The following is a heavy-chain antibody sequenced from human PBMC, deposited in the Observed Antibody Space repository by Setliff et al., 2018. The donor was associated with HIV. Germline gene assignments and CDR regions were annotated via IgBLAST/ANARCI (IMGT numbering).Heavy chain of an antibody. CDR1: GGSFSDNY. Sequence: SETLSLTCAVYGGSFSDNYWSWIRQSPGEGLEWIGEINHSGRTKYSPSLRSRVSISVDTSKTQFSLKLSSVTAADTAMYHCARDRSSGWSKDWFDTWGQGILVTVSS. CDR3: ARDRSSGWSKDWFDT. J-gene: IGHJ5*02. CDR2: INHSGRT. V-gene: IGHV4-34*01. D-gene: IGHD6-19*01.